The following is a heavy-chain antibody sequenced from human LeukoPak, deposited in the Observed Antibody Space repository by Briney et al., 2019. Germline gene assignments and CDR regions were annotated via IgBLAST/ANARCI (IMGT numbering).Heavy chain of an antibody. V-gene: IGHV4-34*01. Sequence: SETLSLTCAVHGGSFSGYSWHWIRQSPGKGLEWIGEINRSGTTNYNESLKSRVTMSVDTSKIQFSLRLNSVTAADTAVYYCARHPAKYSSSWYDLDYGMDVWGQGTTVTVSS. J-gene: IGHJ6*02. CDR1: GGSFSGYS. D-gene: IGHD6-13*01. CDR2: INRSGTT. CDR3: ARHPAKYSSSWYDLDYGMDV.